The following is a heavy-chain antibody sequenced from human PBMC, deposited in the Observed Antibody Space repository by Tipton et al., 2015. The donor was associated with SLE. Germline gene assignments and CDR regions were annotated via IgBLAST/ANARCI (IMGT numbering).Heavy chain of an antibody. V-gene: IGHV4-4*02. CDR2: IYQNGNT. Sequence: TLSLTCSVSGDSISSNNWWNWVRQTPGKGLEWIGEIYQNGNTNYNPSLKSRLTISLDKSKNQFSLKLSSVTAADTAVYYCAREGYGGKNGDVWGKGTAVTVSS. J-gene: IGHJ6*04. CDR3: AREGYGGKNGDV. D-gene: IGHD4-23*01. CDR1: GDSISSNNW.